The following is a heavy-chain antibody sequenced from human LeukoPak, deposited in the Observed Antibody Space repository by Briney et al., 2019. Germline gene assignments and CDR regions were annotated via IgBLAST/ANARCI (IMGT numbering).Heavy chain of an antibody. CDR2: IYYSGST. D-gene: IGHD6-19*01. Sequence: SETLSLTCTVSGASISSYYWSWIRQSPGKGLEWIGYIYYSGSTNYNPSLKSRVTISVDTSKNQFSLKLSSVTAADTAVYYCARVAVAAREYFDYWGQGTLVTVSS. V-gene: IGHV4-59*01. CDR1: GASISSYY. J-gene: IGHJ4*02. CDR3: ARVAVAAREYFDY.